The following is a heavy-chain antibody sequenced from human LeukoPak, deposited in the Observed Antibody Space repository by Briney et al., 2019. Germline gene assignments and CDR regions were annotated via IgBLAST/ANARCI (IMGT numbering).Heavy chain of an antibody. D-gene: IGHD1-26*01. Sequence: SVKVSRKASGGTFSSYAISWVRQPPGQGLEWMGGIIPIFGTANYAQKFHDRVTITADESTSTAYMELGSLRSEDTAVYYCARGSFLRSDYWGQGTLVTVSS. CDR2: IIPIFGTA. V-gene: IGHV1-69*01. J-gene: IGHJ4*02. CDR3: ARGSFLRSDY. CDR1: GGTFSSYA.